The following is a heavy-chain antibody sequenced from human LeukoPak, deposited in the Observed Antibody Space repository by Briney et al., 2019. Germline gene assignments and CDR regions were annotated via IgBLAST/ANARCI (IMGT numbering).Heavy chain of an antibody. CDR3: ARSNYDYVWGSYRKYYFDY. CDR1: GGSFSGYY. CDR2: INHSGST. Sequence: SETLSLTCAVYGGSFSGYYWSWIRQPPGKGLEWIGEINHSGSTNYNPSLKSRVTISVDTSKNQFSLKLSSVTAADTAVYYCARSNYDYVWGSYRKYYFDYWGQGTLVTVS. J-gene: IGHJ4*02. D-gene: IGHD3-16*02. V-gene: IGHV4-34*01.